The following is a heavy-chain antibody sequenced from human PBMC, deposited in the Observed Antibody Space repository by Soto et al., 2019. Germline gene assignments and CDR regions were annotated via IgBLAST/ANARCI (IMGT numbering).Heavy chain of an antibody. CDR1: GFTFTSSA. Sequence: SVKVSCKASGFTFTSSAVQWVRQARGQRLEWIGWIVVGSGNTNYAQKFQERVTITRDMSTSTAYMELSSLRSEDTAVYYCAADFLAGIAVAGTRSWYFDYWGQGTLVTVSS. CDR3: AADFLAGIAVAGTRSWYFDY. D-gene: IGHD6-19*01. CDR2: IVVGSGNT. J-gene: IGHJ4*02. V-gene: IGHV1-58*01.